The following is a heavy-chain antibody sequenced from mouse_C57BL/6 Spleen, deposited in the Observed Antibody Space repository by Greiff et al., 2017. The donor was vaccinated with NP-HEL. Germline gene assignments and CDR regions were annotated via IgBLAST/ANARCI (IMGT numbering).Heavy chain of an antibody. CDR2: IYPGNSDT. J-gene: IGHJ2*01. Sequence: VQLQQSGTVLARPGASVKMSCKTSGYTFPSYWMHWVTPRPGQGLEWIGAIYPGNSDTSYNQKFKGKAKLTAVTSASTAYMELSSLTNEDSAVYYCTRGGAGEENYFDYWGQGTTLTVSS. V-gene: IGHV1-5*01. CDR1: GYTFPSYW. CDR3: TRGGAGEENYFDY.